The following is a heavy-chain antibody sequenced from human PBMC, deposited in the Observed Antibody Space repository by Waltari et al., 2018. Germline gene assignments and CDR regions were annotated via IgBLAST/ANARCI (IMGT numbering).Heavy chain of an antibody. CDR3: TTDQVAVAGTRSY. Sequence: EVQLVESGGGLVKPGGSLRLSCAASGFTFSNAWMSWVRQAPGKGLGWVGRIKSKTDGGTTDYAAPVKGRFTISRDDSKNTLYLQMNSLKTEDTAVYYCTTDQVAVAGTRSYWGQGTLVTVSS. CDR2: IKSKTDGGTT. D-gene: IGHD6-19*01. V-gene: IGHV3-15*01. CDR1: GFTFSNAW. J-gene: IGHJ4*02.